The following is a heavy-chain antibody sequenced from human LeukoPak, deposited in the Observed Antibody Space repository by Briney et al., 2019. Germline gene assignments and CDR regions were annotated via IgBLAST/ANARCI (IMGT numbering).Heavy chain of an antibody. J-gene: IGHJ4*02. V-gene: IGHV3-23*01. CDR2: ISGSGGST. D-gene: IGHD3-16*01. Sequence: GGSLRLSCAASGFTFRDYSMNWVRQAPGKGLEWVSAISGSGGSTYYADSVKGRFTISRDNSKNTLYLQMNSLRAEDTAVYYCARPLGGEEGDYWGQGTLVTVSS. CDR3: ARPLGGEEGDY. CDR1: GFTFRDYS.